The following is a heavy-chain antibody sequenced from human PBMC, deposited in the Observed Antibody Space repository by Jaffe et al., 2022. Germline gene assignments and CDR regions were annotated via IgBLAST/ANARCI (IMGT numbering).Heavy chain of an antibody. CDR2: ILPFTGTT. Sequence: QVQLVQSGSEVKETGSSVKVSCKTSGGSFGNQGIAWVRQGPGQGLEWMGAILPFTGTTDSAQQFQGRITITTDDSLTIAYMELNSLRVEDTAYYYCAREWSVGRFDPWGQGTLVTVSS. CDR3: AREWSVGRFDP. CDR1: GGSFGNQG. V-gene: IGHV1-69*05. D-gene: IGHD3-3*01. J-gene: IGHJ5*02.